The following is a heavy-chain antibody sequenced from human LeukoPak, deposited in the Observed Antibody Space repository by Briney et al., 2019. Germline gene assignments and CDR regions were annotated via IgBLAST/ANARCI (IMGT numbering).Heavy chain of an antibody. CDR3: AAAVIYYYGSGSQYGMDV. V-gene: IGHV1-58*02. J-gene: IGHJ6*02. CDR2: IVVGSGNT. CDR1: GFTFTSSA. Sequence: SVKVSCKASGFTFTSSAMQWVRQARGQRLEWIGWIVVGSGNTNYAQKFQERVTITRDMSISTAYMELSSLRSEDTAVYYCAAAVIYYYGSGSQYGMDVWGQGTTVTVSS. D-gene: IGHD3-10*01.